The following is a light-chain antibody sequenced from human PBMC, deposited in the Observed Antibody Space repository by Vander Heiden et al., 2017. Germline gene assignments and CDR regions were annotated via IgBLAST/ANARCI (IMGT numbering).Light chain of an antibody. J-gene: IGKJ4*01. CDR3: QQYDKLPLT. CDR1: QSLSRNF. Sequence: NVLTQSPGTLSLSPGQRATLSCRASQSLSRNFLAWYQQKPGQSPRLLIYGASNRVAGTPDRFSGSGSGTAFTLTISRLEPEDFAVYFCQQYDKLPLTFGGGTKVDIK. CDR2: GAS. V-gene: IGKV3-20*01.